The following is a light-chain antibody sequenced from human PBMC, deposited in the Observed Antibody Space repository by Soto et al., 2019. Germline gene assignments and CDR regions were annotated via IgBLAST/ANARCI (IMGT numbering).Light chain of an antibody. CDR1: QSVLYNSNNKNH. V-gene: IGKV4-1*01. CDR3: HQYYSIPFT. Sequence: DFVMTQAPDSLAVSLGERATINCKSSQSVLYNSNNKNHLGWFQQKPGHPPKLLIYGASFRPSGVPDRFSGSGSGTDFTLTNSSLQAEAVAVYYCHQYYSIPFTFGQGTKLEI. J-gene: IGKJ2*01. CDR2: GAS.